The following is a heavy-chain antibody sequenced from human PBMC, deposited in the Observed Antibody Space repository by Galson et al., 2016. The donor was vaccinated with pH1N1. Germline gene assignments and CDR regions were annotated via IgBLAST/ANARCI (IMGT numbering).Heavy chain of an antibody. Sequence: SETLSLTCSVSGGSISSSSYYWGWIRQPPGKGLEWIGSIYYSGSTYYTASLKSRVTIYVDTSKNQFSLKLNSVTAADTAVYYCARRQVGGTGTFDSWGHGTPVTVSS. V-gene: IGHV4-39*01. J-gene: IGHJ4*01. D-gene: IGHD1-26*01. CDR3: ARRQVGGTGTFDS. CDR1: GGSISSSSYY. CDR2: IYYSGST.